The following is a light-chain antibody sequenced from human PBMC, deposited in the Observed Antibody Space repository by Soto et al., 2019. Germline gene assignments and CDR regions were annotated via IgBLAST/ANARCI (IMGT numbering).Light chain of an antibody. CDR3: QQYYTTPIT. V-gene: IGKV4-1*01. CDR1: QSVLYSSNTKDY. J-gene: IGKJ5*01. CDR2: WAS. Sequence: IVMTQSPDSLAVSLGERATINCKSSQSVLYSSNTKDYLAWYQQKPGQPPNLLIYWASTRESGVPDRFSGSGSGTDFTLTISSLQAEDVAVYYCQQYYTTPITFGQGTRLEIK.